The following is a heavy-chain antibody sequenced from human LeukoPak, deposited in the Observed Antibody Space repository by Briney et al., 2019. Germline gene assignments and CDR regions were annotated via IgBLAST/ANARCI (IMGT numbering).Heavy chain of an antibody. Sequence: SVKVSCKASGGTFSSYAISWVRQAPGQGLEWMGGIIPIFGTANYARKFQGRVTITADESTSTAYMELSSLRSEDTAVYYCARSGWAGCSSTSCHSTWFDPWGQGTLVTVSS. CDR2: IIPIFGTA. D-gene: IGHD2-2*01. J-gene: IGHJ5*02. CDR3: ARSGWAGCSSTSCHSTWFDP. V-gene: IGHV1-69*13. CDR1: GGTFSSYA.